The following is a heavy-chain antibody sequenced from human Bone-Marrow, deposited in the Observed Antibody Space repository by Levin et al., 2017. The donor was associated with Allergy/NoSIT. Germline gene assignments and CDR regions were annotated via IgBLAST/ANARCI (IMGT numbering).Heavy chain of an antibody. CDR1: GGTFSSYA. CDR2: IIPIFGTA. J-gene: IGHJ5*02. D-gene: IGHD5-12*01. CDR3: ARAPRGYSGYDRLGWFDP. Sequence: GASVKVSCKASGGTFSSYAISWVRQAPGQGLEWMGGIIPIFGTANYAQKFQGRVTITADKSTSTAYMELSSLRSEDTAVYYCARAPRGYSGYDRLGWFDPWGQGTLVTVSS. V-gene: IGHV1-69*06.